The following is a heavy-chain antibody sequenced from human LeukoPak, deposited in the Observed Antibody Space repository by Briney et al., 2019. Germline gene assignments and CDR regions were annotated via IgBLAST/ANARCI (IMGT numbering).Heavy chain of an antibody. J-gene: IGHJ4*02. D-gene: IGHD4-23*01. CDR1: GGSLSTYS. Sequence: SETLPLTCSVSGGSLSTYSCSWVRQSPGKRLEWIGYIYYGGTTNYNPSLKSRVTISADTAKNQFSLRLRSVTAADTAIYYCARDTTVASRMQHWGQGTLVTVSS. CDR2: IYYGGTT. V-gene: IGHV4-59*01. CDR3: ARDTTVASRMQH.